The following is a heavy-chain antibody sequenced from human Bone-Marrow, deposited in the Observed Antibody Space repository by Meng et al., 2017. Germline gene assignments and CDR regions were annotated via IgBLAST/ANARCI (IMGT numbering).Heavy chain of an antibody. CDR2: IKSKSDGGTT. CDR3: TTEFVDAFDI. V-gene: IGHV3-15*01. D-gene: IGHD2-21*01. Sequence: GESLKISCAASGFTFSNAWMSWVRQAPGKGLEWVGRIKSKSDGGTTDYAAHVKGRFTISRDDSKNTLYLQMNSLKTEDTAVYYCTTEFVDAFDIWGQGTMVTVSS. CDR1: GFTFSNAW. J-gene: IGHJ3*02.